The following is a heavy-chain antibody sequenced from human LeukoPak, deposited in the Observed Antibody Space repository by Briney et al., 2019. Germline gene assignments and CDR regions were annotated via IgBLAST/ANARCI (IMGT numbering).Heavy chain of an antibody. D-gene: IGHD2-2*02. CDR2: LSGSGDNT. CDR3: AKEWAILGQPIFDA. J-gene: IGHJ5*02. V-gene: IGHV3-23*01. CDR1: GFTFSSYG. Sequence: GGSLRLSCVASGFTFSSYGMSWVRQAPGKGLEWVAGLSGSGDNTFYADSVKGRFTISRDNSRNTLHLQMNSLRGEDTAVYHCAKEWAILGQPIFDAWGQGILVTVSS.